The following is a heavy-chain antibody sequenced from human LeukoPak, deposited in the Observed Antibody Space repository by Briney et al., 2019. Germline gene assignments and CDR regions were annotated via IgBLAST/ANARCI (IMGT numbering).Heavy chain of an antibody. D-gene: IGHD2-15*01. V-gene: IGHV1-69*05. CDR3: ARDNGYCSCGSCYLLDY. Sequence: ASVKVSCKASGGTFSSYAISWVRQAPGQGLEWMGGIIPIFGTANYAQKFQGRVTITTDESTSTAYMELSSLRSEDTAVYYCARDNGYCSCGSCYLLDYWGQGTLVTVS. CDR1: GGTFSSYA. CDR2: IIPIFGTA. J-gene: IGHJ4*02.